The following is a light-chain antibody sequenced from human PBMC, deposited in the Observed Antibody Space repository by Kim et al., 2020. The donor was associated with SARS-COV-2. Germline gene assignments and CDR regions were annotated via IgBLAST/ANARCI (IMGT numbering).Light chain of an antibody. CDR3: QQSSTAPLLT. V-gene: IGKV1-39*01. CDR2: AAS. J-gene: IGKJ4*01. CDR1: QSISRY. Sequence: DIQMTQSPSSLPASVGDRVTITCRASQSISRYLNWYQQQPGKAPKLLIYAASSLQSGVPSRFSGSGSGTDFTLTISSLQPEDFATYYCQQSSTAPLLTFGGGTKLEI.